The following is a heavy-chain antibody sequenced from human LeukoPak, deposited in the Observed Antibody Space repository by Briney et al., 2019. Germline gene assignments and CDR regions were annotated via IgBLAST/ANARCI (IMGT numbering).Heavy chain of an antibody. Sequence: GGSLRLSCAASGFTFSDYYMSWIRQAPGKGLEWVSYISSSGSTIYYADSVKGRFTISGDDAKNSLYLQMNSLRAEDTAVYYCAVSVGATSEWFDRWGEGTLVTVSS. V-gene: IGHV3-11*04. CDR3: AVSVGATSEWFDR. CDR1: GFTFSDYY. D-gene: IGHD1-26*01. CDR2: ISSSGSTI. J-gene: IGHJ5*02.